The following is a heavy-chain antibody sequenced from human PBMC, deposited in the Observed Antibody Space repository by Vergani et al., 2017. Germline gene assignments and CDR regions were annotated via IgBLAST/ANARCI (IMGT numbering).Heavy chain of an antibody. CDR1: GGSFNTYY. V-gene: IGHV4-59*13. D-gene: IGHD3-9*01. J-gene: IGHJ6*02. Sequence: QVQLEESGPGLVKPSETLSLTCTVSGGSFNTYYWSWIGQSPGKGLEWIGYIYSTGSTNYNPSLNSRVTMSVDTSKNQFSLKLRSVTAADTAVYFCARVMYRDEASTGYRLEGMDIWGQGTTVTISS. CDR2: IYSTGST. CDR3: ARVMYRDEASTGYRLEGMDI.